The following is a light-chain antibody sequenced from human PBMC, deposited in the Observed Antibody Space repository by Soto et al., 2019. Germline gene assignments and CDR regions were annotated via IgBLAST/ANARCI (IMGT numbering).Light chain of an antibody. CDR1: TSDVGGYNF. CDR2: NAF. J-gene: IGLJ2*01. Sequence: QSVLTQPASVSGSPGQSITISCTGTTSDVGGYNFVSWYQHHPGKAPKLIIYNAFDRPSGVSNRFSGSKSGNTASLTISGLQAEDEAHYYCSSYTRGRVVFGGGTQLTVL. V-gene: IGLV2-14*03. CDR3: SSYTRGRVV.